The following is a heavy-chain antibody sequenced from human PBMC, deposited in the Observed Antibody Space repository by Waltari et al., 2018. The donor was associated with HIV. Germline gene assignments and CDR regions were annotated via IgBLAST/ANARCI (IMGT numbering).Heavy chain of an antibody. CDR3: ARDRNYGDYAIYYYYGMDV. V-gene: IGHV4-31*03. CDR2: IYYSGST. CDR1: GGSISSGGYY. Sequence: QVQLQESGPGLVKPSQTLSLTCPVSGGSISSGGYYWSWFPPHPGKGLEWIGYIYYSGSTYYNPSLKSRVTISVDTSKNQFSLKLSSVTAADTAVYYCARDRNYGDYAIYYYYGMDVWGQGTTVTVSS. J-gene: IGHJ6*02. D-gene: IGHD4-17*01.